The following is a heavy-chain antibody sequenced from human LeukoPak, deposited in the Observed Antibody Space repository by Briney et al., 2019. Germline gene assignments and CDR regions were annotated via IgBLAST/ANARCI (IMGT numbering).Heavy chain of an antibody. V-gene: IGHV4-59*11. J-gene: IGHJ6*03. CDR2: IYYSGST. CDR3: ARVAAAGIYYYYYYMDV. D-gene: IGHD6-13*01. Sequence: SETLSLTCTASGGSISSHYWSWIRQPPGKGLEWIGYIYYSGSTNYNPSLKSRVTISVDTSKNQFSLKLSSVTAADAAVYYCARVAAAGIYYYYYYMDVWGKGTTVTVSS. CDR1: GGSISSHY.